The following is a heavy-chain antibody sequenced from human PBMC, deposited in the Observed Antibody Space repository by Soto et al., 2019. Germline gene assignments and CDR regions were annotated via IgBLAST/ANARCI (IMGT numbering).Heavy chain of an antibody. J-gene: IGHJ4*02. CDR3: ARDFAYFDS. CDR2: IIHSEST. Sequence: SETLSLTCAVYGGSFSAYYWSWVRQPPGKGLEWIGEIIHSESTKYNPSLKSRVTISVDTSKNQFSLNLDSVTAADTAVYFCARDFAYFDSWGQGTLVTVSS. V-gene: IGHV4-34*12. CDR1: GGSFSAYY. D-gene: IGHD3-3*01.